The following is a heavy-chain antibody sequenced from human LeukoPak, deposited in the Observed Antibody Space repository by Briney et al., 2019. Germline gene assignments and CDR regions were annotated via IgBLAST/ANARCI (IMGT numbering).Heavy chain of an antibody. V-gene: IGHV3-30-3*01. CDR1: GFTFSSYA. Sequence: GGSLRLSCAASGFTFSSYAMHWVRQAPGKGLEWVAVISYDGSNKYYADSVKGRSTISRDNSKNTLYLQMNSLRAEDTAVYYCAREGSYCSGGSCYSDYFDYWGQGTLVTVSS. J-gene: IGHJ4*02. CDR2: ISYDGSNK. CDR3: AREGSYCSGGSCYSDYFDY. D-gene: IGHD2-15*01.